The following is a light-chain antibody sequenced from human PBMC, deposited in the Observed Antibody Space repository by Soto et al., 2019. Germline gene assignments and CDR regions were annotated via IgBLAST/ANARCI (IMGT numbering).Light chain of an antibody. V-gene: IGKV3D-15*01. CDR3: QQYNNWPPKYT. J-gene: IGKJ2*01. CDR2: GAS. Sequence: EIVMTQSPATLSVSPGERATLSCRASQSVSSNLAWYQQKPGQAPRLLIYGASIRATGIPARFSGSGSGTESTLTISSLQSEDFAVYYCQQYNNWPPKYTFGQGTKLEIK. CDR1: QSVSSN.